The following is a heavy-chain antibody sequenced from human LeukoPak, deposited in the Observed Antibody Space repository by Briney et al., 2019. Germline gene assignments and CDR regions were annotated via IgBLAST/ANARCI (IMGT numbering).Heavy chain of an antibody. J-gene: IGHJ4*02. V-gene: IGHV1-69*05. CDR3: ARARQDRLLDY. D-gene: IGHD5-12*01. CDR2: IIPIFGTA. CDR1: GGTFSSYA. Sequence: ASVKVSCKASGGTFSSYAISWVRQAPGQGLEWMGGIIPIFGTANYAQKFQGRVTITTDESTSTAYMELRSLRSDDTAVYYCARARQDRLLDYWGQGTLVTVSS.